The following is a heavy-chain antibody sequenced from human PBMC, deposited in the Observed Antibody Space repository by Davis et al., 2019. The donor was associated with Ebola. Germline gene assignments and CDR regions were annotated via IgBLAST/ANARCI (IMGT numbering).Heavy chain of an antibody. D-gene: IGHD2-2*01. CDR1: GFTFSSYW. J-gene: IGHJ6*03. CDR3: ARERSYCSSTSCYQIWGLYYYYYYYMDV. V-gene: IGHV3-7*01. CDR2: IKQDGSEK. Sequence: PGGSLRLSCAASGFTFSSYWMSWVRQAPGKGLEWVANIKQDGSEKYYVDSVKGRFTISRDNAKNSLYLQMNSLRAEDTAVYYCARERSYCSSTSCYQIWGLYYYYYYYMDVWGKGTTVTVSS.